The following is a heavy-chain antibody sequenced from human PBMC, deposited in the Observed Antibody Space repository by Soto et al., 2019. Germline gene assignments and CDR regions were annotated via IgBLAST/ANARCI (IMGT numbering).Heavy chain of an antibody. J-gene: IGHJ4*01. CDR1: GGSITKTSYY. Sequence: SETLSLTCSVSGGSITKTSYYWGWIRQPPGKGLEWIGSMYYSGSTYYNPSLKSRVTISVDTSKNQFSLKLSSVTAADTAVYYCASLADYYDRGGFYYWGRGTLVTVSS. CDR3: ASLADYYDRGGFYY. CDR2: MYYSGST. V-gene: IGHV4-39*01. D-gene: IGHD3-22*01.